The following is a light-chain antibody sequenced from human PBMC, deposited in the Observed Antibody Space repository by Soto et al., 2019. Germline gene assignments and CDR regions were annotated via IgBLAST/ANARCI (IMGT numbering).Light chain of an antibody. V-gene: IGKV3-15*01. CDR2: AAS. CDR3: QQYKDWPPLT. Sequence: EIILTQSPGTLSVSPGETVTLVCRASQSVSVYLAWYQQKSGQPPRLLIHAASDRATGVPARFSGSGSGTEFSLTISSLQSEDFGTYYCQQYKDWPPLTFGGGTRADIK. J-gene: IGKJ4*01. CDR1: QSVSVY.